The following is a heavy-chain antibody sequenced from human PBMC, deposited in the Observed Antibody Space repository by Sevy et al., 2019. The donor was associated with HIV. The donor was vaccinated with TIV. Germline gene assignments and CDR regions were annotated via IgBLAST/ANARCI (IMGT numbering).Heavy chain of an antibody. D-gene: IGHD3-10*01. J-gene: IGHJ6*02. Sequence: SETLSLTCTVSGGSISSSSYYWGWIRQPPGKGLEWIGIIYYSGSTYYNPSLKSRVTIFVDTSKNQFSLKLSSVTAADTAIYYCARAYQYYYYGMDVWGQGTTVTVSS. CDR1: GGSISSSSYY. CDR3: ARAYQYYYYGMDV. CDR2: IYYSGST. V-gene: IGHV4-39*07.